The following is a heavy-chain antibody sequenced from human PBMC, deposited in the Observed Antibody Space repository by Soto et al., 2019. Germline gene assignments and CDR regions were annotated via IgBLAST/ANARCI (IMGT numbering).Heavy chain of an antibody. CDR3: ARDGGNFNYYYYYGMDV. J-gene: IGHJ6*02. D-gene: IGHD2-21*02. Sequence: QVQLVQSGAEVKKPGASVKVSCKASGYTFTSYGISWVRQAPGQGLEWMGWISADNGNTNYAQKLQGRVTMTTDTSTSTAYMELRSLRSDDTAVYFCARDGGNFNYYYYYGMDVWGQGTTVTVSS. V-gene: IGHV1-18*04. CDR2: ISADNGNT. CDR1: GYTFTSYG.